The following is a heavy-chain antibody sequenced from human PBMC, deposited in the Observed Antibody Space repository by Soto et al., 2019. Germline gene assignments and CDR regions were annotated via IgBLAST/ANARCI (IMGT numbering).Heavy chain of an antibody. D-gene: IGHD6-19*01. J-gene: IGHJ4*02. CDR3: AAAAIPVAGRHPDF. CDR2: INPNNGVT. V-gene: IGHV1-2*02. CDR1: GYMFTGFY. Sequence: QVQLVQSGAEVKRPGASVKVSCKASGYMFTGFYLHWVRQAPGQGLEWMGWINPNNGVTTYAKNFQGIVTMTRDSSISTAYMELSSLRSDDTAVYFCAAAAIPVAGRHPDFWGQGTVVTFS.